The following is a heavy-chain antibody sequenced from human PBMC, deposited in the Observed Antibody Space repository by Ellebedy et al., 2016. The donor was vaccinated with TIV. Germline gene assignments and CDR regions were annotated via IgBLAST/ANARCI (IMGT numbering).Heavy chain of an antibody. V-gene: IGHV3-23*01. D-gene: IGHD5-12*01. CDR3: AKDQGVTTIPCDS. CDR2: ISGSGGTT. CDR1: GFTFSSYA. Sequence: PGGSLRLSCSASGFTFSSYAMSWVRHAPGKGLEWVSTISGSGGTTYYADSVKGRFSISRNNSESTMFLQMRSLRVEDTAMYYCAKDQGVTTIPCDSWGQGTRVIVSS. J-gene: IGHJ5*01.